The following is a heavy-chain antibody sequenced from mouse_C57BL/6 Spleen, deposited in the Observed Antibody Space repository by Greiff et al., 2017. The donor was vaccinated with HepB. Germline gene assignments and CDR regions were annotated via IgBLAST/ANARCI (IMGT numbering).Heavy chain of an antibody. D-gene: IGHD2-3*01. CDR3: AGRVYDGYYFDC. V-gene: IGHV8-12*01. J-gene: IGHJ2*01. Sequence: QVPLKESGPGILPSSQTLSLTCSFSGFSLSTSGMGLSRLRPPSGLGLEWLAHIDWDDYKCYNPSLRSRLTITEDTSRNRVFLMSTSVDTADTATYYCAGRVYDGYYFDCWGQGTTLTVSS. CDR2: IDWDDYK. CDR1: GFSLSTSGMG.